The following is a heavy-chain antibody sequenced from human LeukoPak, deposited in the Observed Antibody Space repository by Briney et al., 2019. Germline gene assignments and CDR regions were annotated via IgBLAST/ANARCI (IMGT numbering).Heavy chain of an antibody. Sequence: PGGSLRLSCAASGFTFSDYYMSWIRQAPGKGLEWVSYISSSGSTIYYADSVKGRFTISRDNAKNSLYLQMNSLRAEDTAVYYCARDPRGKKYCSSTSCYVSHWGQGTLVTVSS. J-gene: IGHJ4*02. D-gene: IGHD2-2*01. V-gene: IGHV3-11*01. CDR2: ISSSGSTI. CDR1: GFTFSDYY. CDR3: ARDPRGKKYCSSTSCYVSH.